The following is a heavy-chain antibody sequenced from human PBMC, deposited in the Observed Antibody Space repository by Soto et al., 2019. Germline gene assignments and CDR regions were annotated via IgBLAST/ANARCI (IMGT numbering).Heavy chain of an antibody. CDR2: INHSGNT. CDR3: ARRGDYYDSSGDANDI. D-gene: IGHD3-22*01. Sequence: QVQVQQWGAGLLKPSETLSLTCAVYGGSFSGYYWSWIRQPPGQGLEWIAEINHSGNTNYNPSLQCRVTMSVDTSKDQFSLRLTSVTAADTAFYYCARRGDYYDSSGDANDIWGQGTMVTVSS. CDR1: GGSFSGYY. V-gene: IGHV4-34*01. J-gene: IGHJ3*02.